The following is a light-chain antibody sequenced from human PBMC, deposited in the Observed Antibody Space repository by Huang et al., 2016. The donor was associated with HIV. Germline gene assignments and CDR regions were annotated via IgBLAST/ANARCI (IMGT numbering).Light chain of an antibody. CDR2: GAS. J-gene: IGKJ2*01. CDR3: QHYTDWPPYT. V-gene: IGKV3-15*01. CDR1: ERVNSN. Sequence: EIVLTQSPATLSVSPGDRATLACRASERVNSNLAWYQQSPGQAPRLLIYGASTRASGVPARFSGAGSGTEYTLTISSPQSEDFAIYYCQHYTDWPPYTFGQGTKLEIK.